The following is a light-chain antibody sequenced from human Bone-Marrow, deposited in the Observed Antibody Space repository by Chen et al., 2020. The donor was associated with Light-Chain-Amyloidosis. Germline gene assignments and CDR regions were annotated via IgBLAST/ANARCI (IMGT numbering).Light chain of an antibody. J-gene: IGLJ2*01. CDR2: RDT. Sequence: SYELTQPPSVSVSPGQTARITCSGDDLPTKYAYWYQKKPGQAPVLVIHRDTERPSGISERFSASSSGTTATLTISGVQAEDEADYHCPSAESSGTYEVIFGGGTKLTVL. CDR3: PSAESSGTYEVI. CDR1: DLPTKY. V-gene: IGLV3-25*03.